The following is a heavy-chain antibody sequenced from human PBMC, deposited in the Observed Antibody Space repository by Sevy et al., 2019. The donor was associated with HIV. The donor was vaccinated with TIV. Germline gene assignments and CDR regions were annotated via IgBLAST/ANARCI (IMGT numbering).Heavy chain of an antibody. Sequence: SETLSLTCTVSGGSISSYYWSWIRQPPGKGLKWIGYIYYSGSTNYNPSLKSRVTISVDTSKNQFSLKLSSVTAADTAVYYCASSDYDSSGYQLDYWGQGTLVTVSS. CDR1: GGSISSYY. CDR2: IYYSGST. J-gene: IGHJ4*02. CDR3: ASSDYDSSGYQLDY. V-gene: IGHV4-59*01. D-gene: IGHD3-22*01.